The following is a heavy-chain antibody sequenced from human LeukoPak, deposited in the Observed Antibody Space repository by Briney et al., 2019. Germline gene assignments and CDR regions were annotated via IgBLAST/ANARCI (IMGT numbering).Heavy chain of an antibody. CDR3: TRIFYDGTRGYYPDF. J-gene: IGHJ4*02. V-gene: IGHV3-72*01. D-gene: IGHD3-22*01. CDR2: SKSKDYVYST. Sequence: PGGSLRLSCAASGFTFSDHHMDWVRQAPGKGLEWIGCSKSKDYVYSTVYAASVKGRFTFSRDDPKNSLYLQMNSLTTEDTAVYYCTRIFYDGTRGYYPDFWGQGTLVTVSS. CDR1: GFTFSDHH.